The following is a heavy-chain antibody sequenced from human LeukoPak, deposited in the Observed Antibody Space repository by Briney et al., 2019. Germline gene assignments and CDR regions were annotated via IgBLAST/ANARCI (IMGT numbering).Heavy chain of an antibody. V-gene: IGHV5-10-1*01. CDR2: IDPSDSYT. J-gene: IGHJ4*02. Sequence: GESLKISCKGSGYSFTSYWISWVRQMPGKGLEWMGRIDPSDSYTNCSPSFQGHVTIPADKSISTAYLQWSSLKASDTAMYYCGRDQVVTVDWGQGTLVTVSS. CDR3: GRDQVVTVD. CDR1: GYSFTSYW. D-gene: IGHD2-21*02.